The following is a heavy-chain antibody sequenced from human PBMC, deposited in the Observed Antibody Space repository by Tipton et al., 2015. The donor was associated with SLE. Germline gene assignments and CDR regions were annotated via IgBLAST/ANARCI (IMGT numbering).Heavy chain of an antibody. Sequence: TLSLTCTVSGDSISSNFWNWIRQPPGRGLEWIGYLHYSGGTNYNPSLKSRVTISVDTSKNQFSLKLSSVTAADTAVYYCARGKGDQAFGIWGQGTMVTVSS. J-gene: IGHJ3*02. V-gene: IGHV4-59*01. D-gene: IGHD2-2*01. CDR2: LHYSGGT. CDR1: GDSISSNF. CDR3: ARGKGDQAFGI.